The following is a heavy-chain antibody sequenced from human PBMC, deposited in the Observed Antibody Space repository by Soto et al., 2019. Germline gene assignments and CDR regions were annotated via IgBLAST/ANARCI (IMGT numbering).Heavy chain of an antibody. Sequence: SETLSLTCAVSGGSISSGGYSWSWIRQPPGKGLDWIGYIYHSGSTYYNPSLKSRVTISVDRSNNQFSLKLSSVTAADKAVYYCASCSTGLYYDGMDVWGQGTTVTVSS. CDR2: IYHSGST. J-gene: IGHJ6*02. CDR1: GGSISSGGYS. D-gene: IGHD2-15*01. V-gene: IGHV4-30-2*01. CDR3: ASCSTGLYYDGMDV.